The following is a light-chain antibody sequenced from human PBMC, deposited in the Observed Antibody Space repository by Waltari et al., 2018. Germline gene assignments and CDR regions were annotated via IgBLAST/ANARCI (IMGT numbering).Light chain of an antibody. J-gene: IGKJ1*01. Sequence: IVLTQSPGNLSLSPGERATLSCRASQSVGTFLVWYQQKPGQAPRLLIQGASARATGTPDRCSGIGSGTDFSLTISRLEPEDFAVYYCQHYVRLPVTFGQGTKVEI. V-gene: IGKV3-20*01. CDR2: GAS. CDR1: QSVGTF. CDR3: QHYVRLPVT.